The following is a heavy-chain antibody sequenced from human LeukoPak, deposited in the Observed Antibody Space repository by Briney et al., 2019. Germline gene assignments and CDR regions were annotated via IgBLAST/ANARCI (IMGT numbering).Heavy chain of an antibody. V-gene: IGHV3-7*01. CDR3: ARDSALRYYFDY. CDR2: IKQDGSEK. Sequence: GGSLRLSCAASGFTFSSYWMSWVRQAPGKGLEWVANIKQDGSEKYYVDSVKGRFTTSKDNANNSLYLQMNSLRAEDTAVYYCARDSALRYYFDYWGQGTLVTVSS. CDR1: GFTFSSYW. J-gene: IGHJ4*02.